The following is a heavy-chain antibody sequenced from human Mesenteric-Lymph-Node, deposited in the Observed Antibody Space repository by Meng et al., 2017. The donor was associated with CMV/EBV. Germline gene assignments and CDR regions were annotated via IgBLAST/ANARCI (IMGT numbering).Heavy chain of an antibody. CDR3: ARFDYYGFDV. V-gene: IGHV4-4*02. Sequence: GSLRLSCAVSGASISTGNWWTWVRQPPGKGLEWIGEILHGGSTNYNPSLRSRVTISLDQSKNQFSLNLSSVTAADTAIYYCARFDYYGFDVWGRGTTVTVSS. J-gene: IGHJ6*02. CDR1: GASISTGNW. CDR2: ILHGGST.